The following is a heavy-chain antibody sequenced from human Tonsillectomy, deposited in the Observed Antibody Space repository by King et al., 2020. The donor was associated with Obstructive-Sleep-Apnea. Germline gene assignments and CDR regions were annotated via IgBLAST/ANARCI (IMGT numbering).Heavy chain of an antibody. CDR1: GFTLINAW. CDR3: TRHDEYSSLGRLYAMGV. Sequence: VQLVESGGGLVKPGGSLRLSCAASGFTLINAWMSWVRQAPGKGLEWVGRFRSRIDGATADYAAPVKGRFTISRDDLENTVYLQMKSLKSEDTAIYYCTRHDEYSSLGRLYAMGVWGQGTTVTVSS. CDR2: FRSRIDGATA. J-gene: IGHJ6*02. V-gene: IGHV3-15*01. D-gene: IGHD3-22*01.